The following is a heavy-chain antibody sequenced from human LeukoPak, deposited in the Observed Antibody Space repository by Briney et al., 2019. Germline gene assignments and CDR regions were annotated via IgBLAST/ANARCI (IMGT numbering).Heavy chain of an antibody. J-gene: IGHJ4*02. CDR2: INPNSGGT. D-gene: IGHD5-12*01. Sequence: ASVKVSCKASGYTFTGYYMHWVRQAPGQGLEWMGWINPNSGGTNYAQKFQGWVTMTRDTSISTAYVELSRLRSDDTAVYYCARVLNSGYDLYTLGYWGQGTLVTVSS. CDR3: ARVLNSGYDLYTLGY. CDR1: GYTFTGYY. V-gene: IGHV1-2*04.